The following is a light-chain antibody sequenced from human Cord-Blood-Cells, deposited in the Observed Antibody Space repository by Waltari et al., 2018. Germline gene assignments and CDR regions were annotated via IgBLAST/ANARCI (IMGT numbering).Light chain of an antibody. CDR3: QQSYSTPPLT. Sequence: DIQMTQASSSLSASVGDRVTITCRASQSISSYLNWYQQKPGKAPKLLIYAASSLQSGVPSRFSGSGSGTDFTLTISSLQPEDFATYYCQQSYSTPPLTFGGGTKVEIK. CDR2: AAS. V-gene: IGKV1-39*01. J-gene: IGKJ4*01. CDR1: QSISSY.